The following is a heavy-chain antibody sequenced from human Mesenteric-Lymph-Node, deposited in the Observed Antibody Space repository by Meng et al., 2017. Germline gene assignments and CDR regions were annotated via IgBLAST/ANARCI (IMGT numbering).Heavy chain of an antibody. CDR3: ARVTYYYGSGSSYFDY. D-gene: IGHD3-10*01. CDR2: INHSGST. CDR1: GGSFSGYY. Sequence: SETLSLTCAVYGGSFSGYYWSWIRQPPGKGLEWIGEINHSGSTNYNPSLKSRVTISVDTSKNQFSLKLSSVTAADTAVYYCARVTYYYGSGSSYFDYWGQGTLVTVSS. J-gene: IGHJ4*02. V-gene: IGHV4-34*01.